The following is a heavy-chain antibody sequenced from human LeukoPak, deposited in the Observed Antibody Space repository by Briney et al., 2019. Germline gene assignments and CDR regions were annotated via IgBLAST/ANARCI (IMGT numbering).Heavy chain of an antibody. CDR1: GFIFRDYT. CDR3: ARDKDWAFDY. CDR2: IRSSGADI. J-gene: IGHJ4*02. Sequence: GGSLRPSCAASGFIFRDYTMTWVRQAPGKGLEWVSHIRSSGADIRYADSVKGRFTISRDDAKNSLFLQMNSLRAEDTAVYYCARDKDWAFDYWGQGTLVTVSS. D-gene: IGHD3/OR15-3a*01. V-gene: IGHV3-21*05.